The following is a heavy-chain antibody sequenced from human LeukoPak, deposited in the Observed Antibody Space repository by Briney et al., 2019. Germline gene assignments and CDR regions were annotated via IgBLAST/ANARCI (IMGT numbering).Heavy chain of an antibody. CDR1: GFTVSSNY. Sequence: PGGSLRLSCAASGFTVSSNYMSWVRQAPGKGLEWVSVIYSGGSTYYADSVKGRFTISRDNSKNTLYLQMNSLRAEDTAVYYCAKKGYYDGSGYYMYYFDHWGQGTLVTVSS. CDR3: AKKGYYDGSGYYMYYFDH. V-gene: IGHV3-53*01. J-gene: IGHJ4*02. D-gene: IGHD3-22*01. CDR2: IYSGGST.